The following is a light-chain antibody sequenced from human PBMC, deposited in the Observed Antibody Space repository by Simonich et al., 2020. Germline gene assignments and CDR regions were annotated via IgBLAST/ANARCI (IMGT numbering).Light chain of an antibody. CDR1: QSVLYSSNNKNY. J-gene: IGKJ2*01. Sequence: DIVMTQSPDSLAVSLGERATINCKSSQSVLYSSNNKNYLAWYQQKPGQPPKLLIYWESTRESGVPDRCSGSGSGTEFTLTISSMQSEDFAVYYCQQYNNWPPYTFGQGTKLEIK. V-gene: IGKV4-1*01. CDR2: WES. CDR3: QQYNNWPPYT.